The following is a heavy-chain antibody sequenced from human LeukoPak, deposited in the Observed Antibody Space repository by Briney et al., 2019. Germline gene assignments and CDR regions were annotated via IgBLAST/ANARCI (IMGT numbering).Heavy chain of an antibody. CDR2: IYPGDSDT. V-gene: IGHV5-51*01. J-gene: IGHJ4*02. Sequence: GESLKISCKGSGYSFTSYWIGWVRQMPGKGLEWMGVIYPGDSDTRYSPSFQGQVTISADKSISTAYLQWSSLKASDTAMYYCARHTYNHYYDSEPGFDYWGQGTLVTVSS. CDR1: GYSFTSYW. D-gene: IGHD3-22*01. CDR3: ARHTYNHYYDSEPGFDY.